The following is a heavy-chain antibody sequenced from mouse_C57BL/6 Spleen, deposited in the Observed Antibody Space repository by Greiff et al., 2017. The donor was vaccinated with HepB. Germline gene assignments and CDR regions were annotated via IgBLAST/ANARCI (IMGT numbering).Heavy chain of an antibody. CDR3: AQGDGFFDY. Sequence: VQGVESGPELVKPGASVKISCKASGYAFSSSWMNWVKQRPGKGLEWIGRIYPGDGDTNYNGKFKGKATLTADKSSSTAYMQLSSLTSEDSAVYFCAQGDGFFDYWGQGTTLTVSS. D-gene: IGHD2-3*01. CDR2: IYPGDGDT. V-gene: IGHV1-82*01. J-gene: IGHJ2*01. CDR1: GYAFSSSW.